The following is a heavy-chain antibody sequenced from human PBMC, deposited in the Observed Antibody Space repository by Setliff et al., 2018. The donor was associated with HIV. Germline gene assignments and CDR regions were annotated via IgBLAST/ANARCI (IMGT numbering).Heavy chain of an antibody. D-gene: IGHD3-3*01. V-gene: IGHV5-51*01. CDR2: IYPGDSDT. CDR1: GYYFTSYW. J-gene: IGHJ4*02. Sequence: GESLKISCKGSGYYFTSYWIGWVRQMPGKGLEWMGIIYPGDSDTRYSPSVQGQVTISADKSISTAYLQWSSLKASDTAMYYCARRYYDFWSGYPFDHWDPGTLVTVS. CDR3: ARRYYDFWSGYPFDH.